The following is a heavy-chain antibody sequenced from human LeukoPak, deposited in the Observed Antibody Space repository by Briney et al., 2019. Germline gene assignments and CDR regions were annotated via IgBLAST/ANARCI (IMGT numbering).Heavy chain of an antibody. D-gene: IGHD6-13*01. V-gene: IGHV3-48*01. CDR2: IRSSSTTI. Sequence: GGSLRLSCEASGFTFSNYSMNWVRQAPGKGLEWVSYIRSSSTTIYYADSVKGRFTISRDNAKNSLYLQMNSLRAEDTAVYYCAKDPGAYSSSWYEGSGVWGKGTTVTVSS. J-gene: IGHJ6*04. CDR1: GFTFSNYS. CDR3: AKDPGAYSSSWYEGSGV.